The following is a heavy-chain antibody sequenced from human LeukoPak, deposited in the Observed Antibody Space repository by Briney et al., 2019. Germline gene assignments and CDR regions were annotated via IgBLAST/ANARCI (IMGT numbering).Heavy chain of an antibody. CDR3: AKVEVIHYYMDV. CDR1: GFTFSSYG. D-gene: IGHD3-16*02. V-gene: IGHV3-23*01. CDR2: ISSSGGST. J-gene: IGHJ6*03. Sequence: PGGSLRLSCAASGFTFSSYGMSWVRQAPGQGLEWVSAISSSGGSTYYADSVKGRFTISRDNSKNTLYLQMNSLRAEDTAVYYCAKVEVIHYYMDVWGKGPTVTVSS.